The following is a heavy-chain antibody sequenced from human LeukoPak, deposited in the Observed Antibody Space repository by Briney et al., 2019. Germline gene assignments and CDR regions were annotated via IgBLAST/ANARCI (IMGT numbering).Heavy chain of an antibody. D-gene: IGHD3-16*02. Sequence: ASVKASCKASGYTFTSYDINWVRQATGQGLEWMGWMNPNSGNTGYAQKFQGRVTMTRNTSISTAYMELSSLRSEDTAVYYCARLGYYDYIWGSYRYTELDYWGQGTLVTVSS. CDR3: ARLGYYDYIWGSYRYTELDY. J-gene: IGHJ4*02. CDR1: GYTFTSYD. V-gene: IGHV1-8*01. CDR2: MNPNSGNT.